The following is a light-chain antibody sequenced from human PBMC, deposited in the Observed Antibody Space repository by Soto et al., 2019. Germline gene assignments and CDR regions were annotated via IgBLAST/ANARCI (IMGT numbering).Light chain of an antibody. J-gene: IGLJ1*01. V-gene: IGLV2-14*01. CDR2: EVS. CDR3: SSYTSSSIDYV. CDR1: XXXVGGYNY. Sequence: QSALTQPAXVSGXXXXSXXXXXXXXXXXVGGYNYVSWYQQHPGKAPKLMIYEVSNRPSGVSNRFSGSKSGNTASLTISGLQAEDEADYYCSSYTSSSIDYVFGTGTKLTVL.